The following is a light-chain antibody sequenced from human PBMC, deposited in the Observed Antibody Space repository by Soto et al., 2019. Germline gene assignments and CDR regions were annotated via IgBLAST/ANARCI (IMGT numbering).Light chain of an antibody. CDR1: QSISSW. Sequence: DIQMTQSPSTLSASVGDRVTITCRASQSISSWLAWYQQKPGKAPKLLIYDASSLESGVPSRFSGSGSGTEFTLTISSLQPDDFATYYCQHYNSYSEAFGQGTKGDI. V-gene: IGKV1-5*01. J-gene: IGKJ1*01. CDR2: DAS. CDR3: QHYNSYSEA.